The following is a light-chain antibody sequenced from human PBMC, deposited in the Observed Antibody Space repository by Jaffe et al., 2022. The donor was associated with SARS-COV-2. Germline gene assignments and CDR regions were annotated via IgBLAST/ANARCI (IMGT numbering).Light chain of an antibody. V-gene: IGLV1-51*02. CDR3: ETRHSSLTAYV. Sequence: QSVLTQPPSVSAAPGQRVTISCSGSNSDIGNNYVSWYQQLPGTAPKLLIHEDDKRPSGIPDRFSGSKSGTSATLDITGLQTGDEADYYCETRHSSLTAYVFGTGTKVTVL. CDR2: EDD. CDR1: NSDIGNNY. J-gene: IGLJ1*01.